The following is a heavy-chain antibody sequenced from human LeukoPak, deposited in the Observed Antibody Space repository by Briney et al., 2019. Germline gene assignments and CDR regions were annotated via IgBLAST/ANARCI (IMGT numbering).Heavy chain of an antibody. CDR1: GITFSTYW. CDR3: VSDIGD. J-gene: IGHJ4*02. Sequence: GGSLSLSCAASGITFSTYWMHWVRQAPGKGLVWVSRINSDGSSTSYADFVKGRFTISRDDAKNTLDLQMNSLRAEDTAVYYCVSDIGDWGQGTLVTVSS. D-gene: IGHD3-10*01. CDR2: INSDGSST. V-gene: IGHV3-74*01.